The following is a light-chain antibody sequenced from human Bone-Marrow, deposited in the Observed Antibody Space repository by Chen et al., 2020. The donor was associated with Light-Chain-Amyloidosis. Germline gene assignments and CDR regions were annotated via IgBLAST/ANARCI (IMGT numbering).Light chain of an antibody. CDR2: AVS. V-gene: IGLV2-14*01. CDR3: SSFTSSSSYV. Sequence: QSALTQPASVSGSPGQSITISCTGTSGDVGTYNYVSWYKQHPGKAPKVMIYAVSNRPSVVANRFSGSKSCNTASLTISGLQAEDEADYYCSSFTSSSSYVFGPGTKVTVL. J-gene: IGLJ1*01. CDR1: SGDVGTYNY.